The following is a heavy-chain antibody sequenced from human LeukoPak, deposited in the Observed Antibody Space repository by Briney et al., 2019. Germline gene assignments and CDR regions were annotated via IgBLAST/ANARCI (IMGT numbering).Heavy chain of an antibody. V-gene: IGHV4-4*07. Sequence: SETLSLTCTVSGDSIGSYYWSWIRQPAGKGLEWIGRIYTSGSTNYNPSLKSRVTMSVDTSKNQFSLKLSSVTAADTAVYYCARAHFSGAGCYPGGYTWYYFDYWGQGTLVTVPS. CDR2: IYTSGST. D-gene: IGHD2-15*01. CDR3: ARAHFSGAGCYPGGYTWYYFDY. CDR1: GDSIGSYY. J-gene: IGHJ4*02.